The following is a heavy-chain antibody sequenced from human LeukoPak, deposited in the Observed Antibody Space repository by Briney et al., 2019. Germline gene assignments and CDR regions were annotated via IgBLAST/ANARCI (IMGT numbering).Heavy chain of an antibody. V-gene: IGHV4-59*08. D-gene: IGHD1-26*01. CDR2: IYYSVST. J-gene: IGHJ4*02. CDR1: GGSISSYY. CDR3: ASGSYYFDY. Sequence: LETLSLTCTVSGGSISSYYWSWLPQPPGKGLEWIGYIYYSVSTKYNPSLKSRANISVDTSKNQFSLKLNSVTAADTAVYYCASGSYYFDYWGQGTLVTVSS.